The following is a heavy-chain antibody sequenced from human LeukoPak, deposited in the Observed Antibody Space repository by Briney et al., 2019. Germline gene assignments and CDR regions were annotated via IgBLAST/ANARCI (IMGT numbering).Heavy chain of an antibody. Sequence: GGSLRLPCTASGFIFSTYWMTWVRQAPGMGLEWVANIRQDGGEKFYVDSVKGRFFISRDNSKNSLYLQLNSLGAEDTAVYYCARVRTEWYIDLWGRGTLVTVSS. J-gene: IGHJ2*01. CDR3: ARVRTEWYIDL. CDR1: GFIFSTYW. D-gene: IGHD2-8*02. CDR2: IRQDGGEK. V-gene: IGHV3-7*01.